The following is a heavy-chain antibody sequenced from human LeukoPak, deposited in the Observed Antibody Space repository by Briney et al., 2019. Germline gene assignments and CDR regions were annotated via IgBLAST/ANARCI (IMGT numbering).Heavy chain of an antibody. J-gene: IGHJ5*02. Sequence: GGSLRLSCAGSGFSVSNYYMSWVRQAPGKGLEWVSLIRDSGETFYADSVKGRFTISRDNSKNTMYLQMNRLRVEATAVYFCARDRAVTQDWVEFDPWGQGTLVTVSS. CDR3: ARDRAVTQDWVEFDP. CDR1: GFSVSNYY. D-gene: IGHD4-17*01. CDR2: IRDSGET. V-gene: IGHV3-66*03.